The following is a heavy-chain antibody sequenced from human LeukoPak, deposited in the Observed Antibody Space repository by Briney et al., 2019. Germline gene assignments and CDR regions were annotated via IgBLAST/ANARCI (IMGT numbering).Heavy chain of an antibody. Sequence: GASVKVSCKASGYTFTGYYMHWVRQAPGQGLEWMGWMNPNSGNTVYAQKFQGRVTMTRNTSISTAYMELSSLRSEDTAVYYCSTSRPTNYYYYMDVWGKGTTVTISS. CDR2: MNPNSGNT. D-gene: IGHD2-2*01. V-gene: IGHV1-8*02. CDR1: GYTFTGYY. J-gene: IGHJ6*03. CDR3: STSRPTNYYYYMDV.